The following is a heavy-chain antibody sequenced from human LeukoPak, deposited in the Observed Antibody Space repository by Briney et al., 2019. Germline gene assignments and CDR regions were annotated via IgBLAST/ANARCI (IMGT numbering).Heavy chain of an antibody. J-gene: IGHJ6*02. D-gene: IGHD4-11*01. CDR2: IYYSGST. Sequence: SETPSLTCTVSGGSISSSSYYWGWIRQPPGKGLEWIGSIYYSGSTYYNPSLKSRVTISVDTSKNQFSLKLSSVTAADTAVYYCASPPHSNYYYYYGMDVWGQGTTVTVSS. CDR1: GGSISSSSYY. V-gene: IGHV4-39*01. CDR3: ASPPHSNYYYYYGMDV.